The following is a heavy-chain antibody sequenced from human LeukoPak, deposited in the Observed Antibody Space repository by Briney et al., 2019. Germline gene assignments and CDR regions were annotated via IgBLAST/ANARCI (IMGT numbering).Heavy chain of an antibody. CDR2: ISANSGKT. D-gene: IGHD6-19*01. Sequence: ASVKVSCKASGYTFTDYGVSWVRQAPGQGLEWMGWISANSGKTNYAQKFQGRVTMTTDTHTRTAYMELRSLTSDDTAMYYCARDGDYSTSGWLGTFDIGGQGTLVTVSS. CDR3: ARDGDYSTSGWLGTFDI. J-gene: IGHJ3*02. CDR1: GYTFTDYG. V-gene: IGHV1-18*01.